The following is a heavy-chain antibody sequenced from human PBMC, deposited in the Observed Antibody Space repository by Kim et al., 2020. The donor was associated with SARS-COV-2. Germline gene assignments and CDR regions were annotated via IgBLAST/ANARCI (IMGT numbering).Heavy chain of an antibody. D-gene: IGHD2-2*02. CDR2: LYSGTNS. Sequence: GGSLRLSCAASGFTVSSYYMSWVRQAPGKGLEWLSLYSGTNSLYADSVKGRFIISRDNSKNTVFLQMNSLRAEDTALYFCARKAGYSDDYFDYWGQGTLVTVSS. CDR1: GFTVSSYY. CDR3: ARKAGYSDDYFDY. J-gene: IGHJ4*02. V-gene: IGHV3-53*01.